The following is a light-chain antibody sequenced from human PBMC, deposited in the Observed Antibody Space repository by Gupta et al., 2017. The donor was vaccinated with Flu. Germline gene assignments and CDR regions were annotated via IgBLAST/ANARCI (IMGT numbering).Light chain of an antibody. CDR2: EVS. CDR3: SSYTTSTTWV. J-gene: IGLJ3*02. CDR1: SSDIGYYDY. V-gene: IGLV2-14*01. Sequence: QSALSQPASVSGPPGQSITISCPGTSSDIGYYDYVSWYQQHPGTAPKLMIYEVSNRPSGVSNRFSGSKSGNTASLTISGLQADDESYYYCSSYTTSTTWVFGGGTQLTVL.